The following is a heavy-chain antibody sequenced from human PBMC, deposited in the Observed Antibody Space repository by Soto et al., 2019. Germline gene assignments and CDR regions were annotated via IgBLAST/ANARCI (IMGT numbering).Heavy chain of an antibody. V-gene: IGHV5-51*01. D-gene: IGHD3-3*01. CDR1: GYSFTCYS. J-gene: IGHJ5*02. CDR2: NYPGDSDT. CDR3: ARLYDFWSRPLGS. Sequence: GESPNISCKGSGYSFTCYSIGWVRQTNGKVLEWMGINYPGDSDTRYSPTFQGQVTNSADKSISTAYLQGSSLKASDTAMYSCARLYDFWSRPLGSWGQGTQVTVSS.